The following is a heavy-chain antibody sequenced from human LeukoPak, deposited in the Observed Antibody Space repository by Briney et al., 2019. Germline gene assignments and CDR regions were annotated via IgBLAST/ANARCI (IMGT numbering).Heavy chain of an antibody. Sequence: SQTLSLTCTVSGDSISRSSYFWAWIRQPPGKGLEWIGSVYPSGSTYYNPSLRSQITISVDTSKNQFSLKLTSVSAADTAMYYCTRDMEYPGAGFDLWGQGIPVTVSS. CDR2: VYPSGST. CDR1: GDSISRSSYF. D-gene: IGHD2/OR15-2a*01. V-gene: IGHV4-39*07. CDR3: TRDMEYPGAGFDL. J-gene: IGHJ4*02.